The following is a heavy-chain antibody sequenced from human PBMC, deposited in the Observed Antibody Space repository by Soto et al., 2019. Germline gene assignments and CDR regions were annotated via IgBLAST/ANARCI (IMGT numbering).Heavy chain of an antibody. CDR2: IGAADDP. J-gene: IGHJ6*02. V-gene: IGHV3-13*05. D-gene: IGHD2-15*01. Sequence: GESLKISCAASGFTFSDYDMHWVRQTTGKGLEWVSAIGAADDPYYLGSVKGRFTISRENAKNSLYLQMNSLRAEDTAVYYCARAYSGRLPRRADYYFAMDVWGQGTTVTVSS. CDR3: ARAYSGRLPRRADYYFAMDV. CDR1: GFTFSDYD.